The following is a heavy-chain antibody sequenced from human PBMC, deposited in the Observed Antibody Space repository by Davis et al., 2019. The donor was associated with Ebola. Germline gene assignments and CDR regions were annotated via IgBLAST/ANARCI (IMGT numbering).Heavy chain of an antibody. D-gene: IGHD2-2*01. CDR2: IIPIFGTA. Sequence: SVKVSCKASGGTFSSYAISWVRQAPGQGLEWMGGIIPIFGTANYAQKFQGRVTITADESTSTAYMELSSLRSEDTAVYYCARVGQGYCSSTSCRPLSFDYWGQGTLVTASS. CDR3: ARVGQGYCSSTSCRPLSFDY. CDR1: GGTFSSYA. J-gene: IGHJ4*02. V-gene: IGHV1-69*13.